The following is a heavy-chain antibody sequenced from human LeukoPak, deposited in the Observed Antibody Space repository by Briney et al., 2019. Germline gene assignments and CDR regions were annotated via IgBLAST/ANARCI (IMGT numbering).Heavy chain of an antibody. CDR2: INHSGST. CDR1: GGSISSSSYY. J-gene: IGHJ4*02. Sequence: SETLSLTCTVSGGSISSSSYYWSWIRQPPGKGLEWIGEINHSGSTNYNPSLKSRVTISVDTSKNQFSLKLSSVTAADTAVYYCARRHVQYTSSSDPYYFDYWGQGTLVTVSS. D-gene: IGHD6-6*01. CDR3: ARRHVQYTSSSDPYYFDY. V-gene: IGHV4-39*07.